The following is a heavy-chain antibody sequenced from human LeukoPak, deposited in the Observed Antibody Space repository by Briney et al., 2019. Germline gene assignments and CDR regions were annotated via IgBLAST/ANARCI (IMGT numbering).Heavy chain of an antibody. CDR2: IRYDGSNK. V-gene: IGHV3-30*02. J-gene: IGHJ4*02. CDR3: AKDPRLAIPIFGVSRFPFDY. Sequence: PGGSLRLSCATSGFTFSSYGMHWVRQAPGKGLEWVAFIRYDGSNKYYADSVKGRFTISRDNSKNTLYLQMNSLRAEDTAVYYCAKDPRLAIPIFGVSRFPFDYWGQGTLVTVSS. CDR1: GFTFSSYG. D-gene: IGHD3-3*01.